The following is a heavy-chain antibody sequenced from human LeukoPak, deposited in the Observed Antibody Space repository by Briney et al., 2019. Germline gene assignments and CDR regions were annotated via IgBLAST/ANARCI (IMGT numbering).Heavy chain of an antibody. D-gene: IGHD4-23*01. J-gene: IGHJ4*02. CDR2: ISTSGSTI. CDR1: GFIFSSYE. V-gene: IGHV3-48*03. Sequence: GGSLRLSCAASGFIFSSYEMKWVRQAPGKGLEFISYISTSGSTIYYADSVKGRFTISRDNAKNSLYLQMNSLRAEDTAVYYCATDSIGGPYSDFFDYWGQGTLVTVSS. CDR3: ATDSIGGPYSDFFDY.